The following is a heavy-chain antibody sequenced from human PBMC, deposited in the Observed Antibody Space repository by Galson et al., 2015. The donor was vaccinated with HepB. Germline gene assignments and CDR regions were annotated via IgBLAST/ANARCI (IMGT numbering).Heavy chain of an antibody. CDR2: IYSGGST. CDR3: ARAQEELSIAAPLYYFDY. CDR1: GFTVSSYY. D-gene: IGHD6-6*01. V-gene: IGHV3-53*01. J-gene: IGHJ4*02. Sequence: SLRLSCAASGFTVSSYYMSWVRQAPGKGLEWVSVIYSGGSTYYADSVRGRFTISRDNSKNTLYLQMNSLRAEDTAVYYCARAQEELSIAAPLYYFDYWGQGTLVTVSS.